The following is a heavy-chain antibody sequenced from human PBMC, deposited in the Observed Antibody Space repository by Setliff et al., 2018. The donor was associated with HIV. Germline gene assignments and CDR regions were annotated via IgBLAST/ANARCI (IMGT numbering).Heavy chain of an antibody. Sequence: SETLSLTCTVSGGSISSHYWSWIRQPPGKGLEWIGYIYYSGSTNYNPSRKSRVTISVDTSKNQFSLKLSSVTATDTAVYYCARDSDYYDSSGRHIRLFDYWGQGTLVTVS. D-gene: IGHD3-22*01. CDR1: GGSISSHY. J-gene: IGHJ4*02. CDR2: IYYSGST. CDR3: ARDSDYYDSSGRHIRLFDY. V-gene: IGHV4-59*11.